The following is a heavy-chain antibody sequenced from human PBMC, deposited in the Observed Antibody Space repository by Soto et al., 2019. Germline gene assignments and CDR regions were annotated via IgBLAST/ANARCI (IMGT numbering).Heavy chain of an antibody. J-gene: IGHJ5*02. V-gene: IGHV4-31*03. CDR3: ARWWSGSRQGFDP. Sequence: QVQLQESGPGLVKPSQTLSLTCTVSGGSISSGDYYWSWIRQHPGKGLEWIGYIYYSGSTYYNPSLKSGVTXSXDXXKNQFSLKLSSVTAADTAVYYCARWWSGSRQGFDPWGQGTLVTVSS. CDR1: GGSISSGDYY. D-gene: IGHD3-3*01. CDR2: IYYSGST.